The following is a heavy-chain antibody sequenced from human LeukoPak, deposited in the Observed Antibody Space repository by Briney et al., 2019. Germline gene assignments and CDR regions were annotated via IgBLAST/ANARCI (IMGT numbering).Heavy chain of an antibody. CDR2: IYSAGGT. D-gene: IGHD2-21*01. CDR3: VRNSGELGA. V-gene: IGHV3-53*01. J-gene: IGHJ5*02. Sequence: GGSLRLSCAASGFTGSNNYMSWIRRAAGKGLEWVALIYSAGGTYYADSVKGRFTISRDNSKNTLHLQMNSLRAEDTAVYYCVRNSGELGAWGQGTLVTVSS. CDR1: GFTGSNNY.